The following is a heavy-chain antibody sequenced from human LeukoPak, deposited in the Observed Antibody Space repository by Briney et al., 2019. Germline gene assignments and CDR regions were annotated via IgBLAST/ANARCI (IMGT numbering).Heavy chain of an antibody. V-gene: IGHV3-30*18. CDR1: GFTFSNSG. CDR3: AKAPRESYCSSTSCLFDS. D-gene: IGHD2-2*01. Sequence: PGGSLRLSCAASGFTFSNSGMHWVRQAPGKGLEWVAVISYDGSNEYYADSVKGRFTISRDDSKSTLYLQMSSLRAEDTAVYYCAKAPRESYCSSTSCLFDSWGQGTLVTVSS. J-gene: IGHJ4*02. CDR2: ISYDGSNE.